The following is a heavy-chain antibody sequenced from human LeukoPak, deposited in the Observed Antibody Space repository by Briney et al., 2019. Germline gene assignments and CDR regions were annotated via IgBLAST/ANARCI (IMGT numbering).Heavy chain of an antibody. Sequence: PGGSLRLSCAASGYTFSSYSMNWVRQAPGKGLEWVSSIISSSSYIYYADSVKGRFTISRDNAKNSLYLQMNSLRAEDTAVYYCARDLVVPAAAHYYYYYYMDVWGKGTTVTVSS. D-gene: IGHD2-2*01. CDR3: ARDLVVPAAAHYYYYYYMDV. J-gene: IGHJ6*03. CDR2: IISSSSYI. CDR1: GYTFSSYS. V-gene: IGHV3-21*01.